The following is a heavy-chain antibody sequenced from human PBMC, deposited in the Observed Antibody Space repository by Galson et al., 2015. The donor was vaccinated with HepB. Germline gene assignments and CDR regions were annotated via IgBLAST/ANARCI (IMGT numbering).Heavy chain of an antibody. CDR3: ARDLGGITAAGRTPGNY. V-gene: IGHV3-11*06. D-gene: IGHD6-13*01. CDR2: ISSTTNYT. CDR1: GFTFSDYY. J-gene: IGHJ4*02. Sequence: LRLSCAASGFTFSDYYMSWIRQAPGKGLEWVSYISSTTNYTNYADSVKGRFTISRDNAKNSLYLQMNSLRAEDTALYYCARDLGGITAAGRTPGNYWGQGTLVTVSS.